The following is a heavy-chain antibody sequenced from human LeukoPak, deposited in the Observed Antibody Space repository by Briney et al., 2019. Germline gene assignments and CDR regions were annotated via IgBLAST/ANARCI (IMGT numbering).Heavy chain of an antibody. J-gene: IGHJ6*03. V-gene: IGHV4-4*07. CDR2: IYTSGST. D-gene: IGHD5-18*01. CDR1: GGSISSYY. CDR3: ARGPDTAMVLYYYYYMDV. Sequence: SETLSLTCTVSGGSISSYYWSWIRQPAGKGLEWIGRIYTSGSTNYNPSLKSRVTMSVDTSKNQFSLKLSSVTAADTAVYYCARGPDTAMVLYYYYYMDVWGKGTTVTVSS.